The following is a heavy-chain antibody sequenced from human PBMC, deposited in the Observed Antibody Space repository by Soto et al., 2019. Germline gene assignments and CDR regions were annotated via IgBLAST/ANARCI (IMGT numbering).Heavy chain of an antibody. CDR3: TQSISSNSPFDY. D-gene: IGHD2-2*01. Sequence: GGSLRLSCAASGFTFSSYAMSWVRQAPGKGLEWVSAISGSGGTTYYADSVKGRFTISRDNSKNTLYLQMNSLKAEDTDVYYCTQSISSNSPFDYWGQGALVTGST. CDR2: ISGSGGTT. V-gene: IGHV3-23*01. CDR1: GFTFSSYA. J-gene: IGHJ4*02.